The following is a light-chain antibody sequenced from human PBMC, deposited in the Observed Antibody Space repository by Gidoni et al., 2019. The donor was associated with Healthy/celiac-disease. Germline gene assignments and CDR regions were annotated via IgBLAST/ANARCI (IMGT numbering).Light chain of an antibody. CDR1: KLGDTY. J-gene: IGLJ2*01. Sequence: SYELTQPPSVSVSPGQTASITCSGDKLGDTYACWYQQKPWIPERFSGSNSGNTATLTISGTQAMDEADYYCQAWDSSTVVFGGGTKLTVL. CDR3: QAWDSSTVV. V-gene: IGLV3-1*01.